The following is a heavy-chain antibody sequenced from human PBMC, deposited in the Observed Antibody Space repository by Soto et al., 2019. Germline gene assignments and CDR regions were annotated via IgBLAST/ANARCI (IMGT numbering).Heavy chain of an antibody. D-gene: IGHD3-10*01. V-gene: IGHV1-8*01. J-gene: IGHJ4*02. CDR2: MSPGSGSA. CDR1: GYSFTSLD. Sequence: QVQLVQSGAEVKELGASVKVSCRASGYSFTSLDINWMRQATGQGLEWMGWMSPGSGSAGYAQKFQGRVTMTRDTSRGTAYMELSSLRSEDTAVYYCARGVDAGVDFWGQGTLVTV. CDR3: ARGVDAGVDF.